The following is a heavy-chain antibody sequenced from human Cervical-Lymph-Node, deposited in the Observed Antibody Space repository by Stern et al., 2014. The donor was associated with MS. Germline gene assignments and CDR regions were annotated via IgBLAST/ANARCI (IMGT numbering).Heavy chain of an antibody. J-gene: IGHJ3*02. V-gene: IGHV1-69*04. CDR1: GGTFSSYT. CDR3: ARVPLVVLVPTRGDAFDI. D-gene: IGHD2-21*01. CDR2: IIPMYDIA. Sequence: QVQLVQSGAEVRKPGSSVRVSCKTSGGTFSSYTISWVRQVPGQGLEWIGRIIPMYDIANYAQKFQGRVTITADKSTSTAYMELSSLRSEDTAVYYCARVPLVVLVPTRGDAFDIWGQGTMVTVSS.